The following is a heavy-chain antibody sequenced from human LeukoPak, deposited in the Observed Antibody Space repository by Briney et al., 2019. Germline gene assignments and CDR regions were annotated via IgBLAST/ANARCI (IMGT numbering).Heavy chain of an antibody. D-gene: IGHD1-26*01. CDR2: IYHSGST. V-gene: IGHV4-4*02. Sequence: PSETLSLTCAVSGGSISSSNWWSWVRQPPGKGLEWIGEIYHSGSTNYNPSLKSRVTISVDTSKNQFSLKLSSVTAADTAMYYCAREGAWARDAFDIWGQGTMVTVSS. CDR1: GGSISSSNW. CDR3: AREGAWARDAFDI. J-gene: IGHJ3*02.